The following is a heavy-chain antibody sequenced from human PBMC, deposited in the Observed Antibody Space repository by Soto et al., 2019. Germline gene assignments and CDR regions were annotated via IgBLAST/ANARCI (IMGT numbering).Heavy chain of an antibody. V-gene: IGHV1-69*01. Sequence: QVKLVQSGAEVKKPGSSVKVSCKASGGTFGNSAISWVRQDPGQGLEWMGGIIPVFGTVNYAQKFEGRVTITADEPTSTVCMELRSLRSEDTAIYYCARDEYHYGSGSSYTTLDDWGQGTLVTVSS. CDR1: GGTFGNSA. CDR3: ARDEYHYGSGSSYTTLDD. J-gene: IGHJ4*02. CDR2: IIPVFGTV. D-gene: IGHD3-10*01.